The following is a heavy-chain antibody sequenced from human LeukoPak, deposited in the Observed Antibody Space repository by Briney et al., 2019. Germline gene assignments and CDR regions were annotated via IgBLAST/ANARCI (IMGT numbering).Heavy chain of an antibody. V-gene: IGHV4-34*01. CDR2: INHSGST. D-gene: IGHD5-18*01. J-gene: IGHJ4*02. CDR3: ASTWIPIH. Sequence: PSETLSLTCAVYGGSFSGYYWSWIRQPPGKGLEWIGEINHSGSTNYNPSLKSRVTISVDTSKNQFSLKLSSVTAADTAVYYCASTWIPIHWGQGTLVTVSS. CDR1: GGSFSGYY.